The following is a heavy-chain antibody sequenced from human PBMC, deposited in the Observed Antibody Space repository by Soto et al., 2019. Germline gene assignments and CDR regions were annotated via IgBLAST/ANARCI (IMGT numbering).Heavy chain of an antibody. J-gene: IGHJ5*02. CDR1: GGAISSSDW. CDR3: ARINYYGPGSFWFDP. V-gene: IGHV4-4*02. CDR2: IYHSEST. Sequence: PSETLSLTCAVFGGAISSSDWWTWVRQPPGKGLEWIGEIYHSESTNYNPSLKSRATLSLEKSKNQFSLKLNSVTAADTAVYYCARINYYGPGSFWFDPWGQGTLVTVSS. D-gene: IGHD3-10*01.